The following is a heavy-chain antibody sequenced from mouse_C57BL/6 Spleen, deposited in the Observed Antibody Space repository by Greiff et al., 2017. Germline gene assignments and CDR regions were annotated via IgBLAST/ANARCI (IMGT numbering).Heavy chain of an antibody. CDR3: AREDWDDYDDGRGFAD. J-gene: IGHJ3*01. D-gene: IGHD2-4*01. Sequence: EVMLVESGGGLVKPGGSLKLSCAASGFTFSDYGMHWVRQAPEKGLEWVAYISSGSSTIYYADTVKGRFTISRDNAKNTLFLQMTSLRSEDTAMYYCAREDWDDYDDGRGFADWGQGTLVTVSA. V-gene: IGHV5-17*01. CDR1: GFTFSDYG. CDR2: ISSGSSTI.